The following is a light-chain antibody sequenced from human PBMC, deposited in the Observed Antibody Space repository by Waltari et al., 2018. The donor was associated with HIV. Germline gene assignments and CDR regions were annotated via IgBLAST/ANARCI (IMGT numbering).Light chain of an antibody. V-gene: IGKV1-5*03. J-gene: IGKJ3*01. CDR3: QQYKSYSFT. CDR2: TAA. Sequence: DIQVTQSPSNLSASVGDKVPITCRASREIGDWLAWYQHKPSQAPKLLIYTAATLHTGVPSRFSGSGSGTDFALTIASLQVDDFATYYCQQYKSYSFTFGPGTTVEMK. CDR1: REIGDW.